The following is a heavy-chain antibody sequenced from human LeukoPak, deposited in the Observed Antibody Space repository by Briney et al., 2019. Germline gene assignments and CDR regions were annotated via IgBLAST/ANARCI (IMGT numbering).Heavy chain of an antibody. V-gene: IGHV3-23*01. J-gene: IGHJ4*02. CDR1: GLSFSSFA. CDR2: IRGNGET. Sequence: GGSLRLSCVATGLSFSSFAMSWVRQGPARGLEWVSSIRGNGETFYGDSVKGRFTLYSDSSTNTVYFQLNSLRVEDTAIYYCARASWVSTTDAVRWGQGTLVTVSS. CDR3: ARASWVSTTDAVR. D-gene: IGHD1-14*01.